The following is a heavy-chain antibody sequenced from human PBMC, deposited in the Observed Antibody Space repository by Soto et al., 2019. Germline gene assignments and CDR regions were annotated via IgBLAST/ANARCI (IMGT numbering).Heavy chain of an antibody. CDR1: GFTFSSYA. Sequence: GGSLRLSCAASGFTFSSYAMSWVRQAPGKGLEWVSAISGSGGGTYYADSVKGRFTISRDNSKNTLYLQMNSLRAEDTAVYYCAKDKGAYSSGWPYDAFDIWGKGTMVTVSS. CDR2: ISGSGGGT. J-gene: IGHJ3*02. D-gene: IGHD6-19*01. CDR3: AKDKGAYSSGWPYDAFDI. V-gene: IGHV3-23*01.